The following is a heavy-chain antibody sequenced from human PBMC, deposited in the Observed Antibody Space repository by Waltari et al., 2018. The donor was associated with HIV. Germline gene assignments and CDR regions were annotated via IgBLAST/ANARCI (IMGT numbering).Heavy chain of an antibody. CDR3: ARGQRKYCSGGSCYSDY. Sequence: QVQLVESGGGVVQPGRSLRLSCAAAGFTFSRYAMHWDRQAPGKGLEWVAVISYDGSNKYNADSVKGRFTIFRDNSKNTLYLQMDSLRGEDTAVYYCARGQRKYCSGGSCYSDYWGQGTLVTVSS. D-gene: IGHD2-15*01. CDR2: ISYDGSNK. J-gene: IGHJ4*02. V-gene: IGHV3-30*04. CDR1: GFTFSRYA.